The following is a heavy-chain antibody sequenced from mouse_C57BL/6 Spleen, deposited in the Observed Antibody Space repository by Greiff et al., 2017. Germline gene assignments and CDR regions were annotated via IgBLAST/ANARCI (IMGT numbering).Heavy chain of an antibody. Sequence: ESGPGLVKPSQSLSLTCSVTGYSITSGYYWNWIRQFPGNKLEWMGYISYDGSNNYNPSLKNRISITRDTSKNQFFLKLNSVTTEDTATYYCAREIGTGAMDYGGQGTSVTVSS. J-gene: IGHJ4*01. CDR3: AREIGTGAMDY. V-gene: IGHV3-6*01. CDR2: ISYDGSN. D-gene: IGHD3-3*01. CDR1: GYSITSGYY.